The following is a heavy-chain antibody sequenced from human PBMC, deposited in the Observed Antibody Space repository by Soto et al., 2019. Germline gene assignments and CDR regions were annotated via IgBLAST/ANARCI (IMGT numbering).Heavy chain of an antibody. D-gene: IGHD6-13*01. J-gene: IGHJ3*02. CDR2: TYYRSKWYN. CDR3: ARDKRGSSWSGDAFDI. V-gene: IGHV6-1*01. Sequence: SRTLSLTCAISVDSVSSNSAAWNWIRQSPSRGLEWLGRTYYRSKWYNDYAVSVKSRITINPDTSKNQFSLQLNSVTPEDTAVYYCARDKRGSSWSGDAFDIWGQGTMVTVSS. CDR1: VDSVSSNSAA.